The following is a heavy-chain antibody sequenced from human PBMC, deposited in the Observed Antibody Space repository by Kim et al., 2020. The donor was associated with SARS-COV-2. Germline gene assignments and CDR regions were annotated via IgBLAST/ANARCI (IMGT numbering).Heavy chain of an antibody. V-gene: IGHV1-2*02. D-gene: IGHD3-10*01. CDR2: INPNSGGT. CDR3: ARDQVPMVRGVRSAFDI. Sequence: ASVKVSCKASGYTFTGYYMHWVRQAPGQGLEWMGWINPNSGGTNYAQKFQGRVTMTRDTSISTAYMELSRLRSDDTAVYYCARDQVPMVRGVRSAFDIWGQGTMLTVSS. CDR1: GYTFTGYY. J-gene: IGHJ3*02.